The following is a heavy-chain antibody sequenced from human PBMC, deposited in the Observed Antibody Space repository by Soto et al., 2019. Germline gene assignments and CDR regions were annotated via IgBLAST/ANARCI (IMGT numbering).Heavy chain of an antibody. J-gene: IGHJ4*02. D-gene: IGHD3-10*01. CDR3: AHRLGMGVICFGDYYSED. V-gene: IGHV2-5*02. CDR1: GFSLSSTGLG. Sequence: SGPTLVNPTQTLTLICSFSGFSLSSTGLGVGWIRQTPGKALEWLALIYWDDDKRYSPSLKSRLTITKDTSKNQVVLTMTNMDPVDTATYYCAHRLGMGVICFGDYYSEDWGQRTLVNVSS. CDR2: IYWDDDK.